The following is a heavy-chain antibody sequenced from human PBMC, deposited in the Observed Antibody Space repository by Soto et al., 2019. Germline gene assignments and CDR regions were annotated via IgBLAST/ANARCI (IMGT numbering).Heavy chain of an antibody. Sequence: EVQLWESGGGLVQPGGSLRLSCAASGSTFSSYAMSWVRQAPGKGLEWVSVISGSGDSIYYADSVKGRFTISRDNSKNTLDLQMNSLRAEDTAVYYCARELAYCSGGNCYMEGAFDIWGQGTMVTVSS. V-gene: IGHV3-23*01. J-gene: IGHJ3*02. CDR3: ARELAYCSGGNCYMEGAFDI. D-gene: IGHD2-15*01. CDR1: GSTFSSYA. CDR2: ISGSGDSI.